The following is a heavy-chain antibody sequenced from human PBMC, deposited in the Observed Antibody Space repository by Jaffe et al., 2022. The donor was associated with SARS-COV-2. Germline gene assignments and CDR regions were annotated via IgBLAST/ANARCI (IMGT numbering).Heavy chain of an antibody. CDR3: ARDLGGYNAFDY. D-gene: IGHD5-12*01. V-gene: IGHV4-59*02. CDR2: IFYSGNTNT. J-gene: IGHJ4*02. Sequence: QVQLQESGPGLVKPSETLSLTCTVSGGSVSSYYWSWIRQPPGKGLEWIGYIFYSGNTNTNYNPSLKSRVTISVDTSKNQFSLKLTSVTAADTAVYYCARDLGGYNAFDYWGQGTLVTVSS. CDR1: GGSVSSYY.